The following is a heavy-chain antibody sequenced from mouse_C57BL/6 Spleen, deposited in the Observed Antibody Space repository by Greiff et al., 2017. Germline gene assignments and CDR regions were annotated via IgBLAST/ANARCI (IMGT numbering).Heavy chain of an antibody. J-gene: IGHJ4*01. V-gene: IGHV1-26*01. CDR1: GYTFTDYY. CDR3: ASFITTVVEEYYDMDD. D-gene: IGHD1-1*01. Sequence: EVQLQQSGPELVKPGASVKISCKASGYTFTDYYMNWVKQSHGKSLEWIGDINPNNGGTSYNQKFKGKATLTVDKSSSTAYMVLRSLTSEDSAVYYCASFITTVVEEYYDMDDWGKGTSVTVAS. CDR2: INPNNGGT.